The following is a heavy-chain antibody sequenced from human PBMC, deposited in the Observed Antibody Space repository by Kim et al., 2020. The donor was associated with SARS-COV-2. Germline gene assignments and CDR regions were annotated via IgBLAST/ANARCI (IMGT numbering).Heavy chain of an antibody. CDR3: ARDGRDAFDI. J-gene: IGHJ3*02. V-gene: IGHV3-13*05. CDR1: GFTFSSYD. Sequence: GGSLRLSCAASGFTFSSYDMHWVRQATGKGLEWVAFIGTAGVPYYPGSVKGRFTISRENAKNSLYLQMNSLRAGDTAVYDCARDGRDAFDIWGQGTMVTVAS. CDR2: IGTAGVP.